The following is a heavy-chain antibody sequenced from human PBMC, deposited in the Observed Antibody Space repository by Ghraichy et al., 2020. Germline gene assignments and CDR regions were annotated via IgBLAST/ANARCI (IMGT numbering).Heavy chain of an antibody. V-gene: IGHV3-23*01. J-gene: IGHJ6*02. CDR3: ATLKYSSSSGYYGMDV. CDR1: GFTFSSYA. Sequence: GESLNISCAASGFTFSSYAMSWVRQAPGKGLEWVSAISGSGGSTYYADSVKGRFTISRDNSKNTLYLQMNSLRAEDTAVYYCATLKYSSSSGYYGMDVWGQGTTVTVSS. D-gene: IGHD6-6*01. CDR2: ISGSGGST.